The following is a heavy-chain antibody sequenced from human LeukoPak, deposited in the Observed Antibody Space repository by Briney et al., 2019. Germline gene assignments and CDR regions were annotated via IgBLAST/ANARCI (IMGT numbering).Heavy chain of an antibody. D-gene: IGHD6-19*01. V-gene: IGHV4-38-2*02. CDR1: GYSISSDYY. CDR3: ARSQARLGWFDP. CDR2: VFHSGST. Sequence: SKTLSLTCSVSGYSISSDYYWGLIRQPPGKGLEGIGIVFHSGSTYYKPSLKSRVTILVDTSKNQFSLKLTSVTAADTAVYYCARSQARLGWFDPWGQGALVTVSS. J-gene: IGHJ5*02.